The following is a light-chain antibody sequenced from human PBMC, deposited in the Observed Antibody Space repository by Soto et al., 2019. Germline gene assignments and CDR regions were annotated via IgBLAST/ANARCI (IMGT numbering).Light chain of an antibody. J-gene: IGLJ2*01. CDR3: CSYTTPSTFV. CDR2: EVF. CDR1: SSDVDGYNY. V-gene: IGLV2-14*03. Sequence: QSALTQPASVSGSPGQSITISCTGTSSDVDGYNYVSWYQQHPGKVPKLMIYEVFRRPSGISDRFSGSKSGNTASLTISGLQAENEADYYCCSYTTPSTFVFGGGTKLTAL.